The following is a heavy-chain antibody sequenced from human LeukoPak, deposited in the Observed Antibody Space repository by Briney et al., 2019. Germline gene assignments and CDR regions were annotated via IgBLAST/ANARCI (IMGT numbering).Heavy chain of an antibody. CDR1: GGTFSSYA. Sequence: GASVRVSCKVSGGTFSSYAIRWVRQAPGQGLEWMGGIIPIFGTANYAQKFQGRVTITADESTSTAYMELSSLRSEDTAVYYCAREDTAMAMGRWGQGTLVTVSS. CDR3: AREDTAMAMGR. D-gene: IGHD5-18*01. CDR2: IIPIFGTA. J-gene: IGHJ4*02. V-gene: IGHV1-69*13.